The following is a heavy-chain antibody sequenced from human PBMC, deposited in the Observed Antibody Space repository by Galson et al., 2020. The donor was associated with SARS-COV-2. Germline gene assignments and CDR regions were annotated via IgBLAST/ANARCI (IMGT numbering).Heavy chain of an antibody. J-gene: IGHJ5*02. CDR2: LYWDDDK. Sequence: KMSGPTLVKPTQPLTLTCTFSGFSLPTSGVGVGWIRQPPGKALEWLPLLYWDDDKRYTPSLKSRLTITKATSKNQVVLTMTNMDPVDTATYYCAHRRGGYEVGWFDPWGQGTLVTVSS. CDR3: AHRRGGYEVGWFDP. V-gene: IGHV2-5*02. D-gene: IGHD5-12*01. CDR1: GFSLPTSGVG.